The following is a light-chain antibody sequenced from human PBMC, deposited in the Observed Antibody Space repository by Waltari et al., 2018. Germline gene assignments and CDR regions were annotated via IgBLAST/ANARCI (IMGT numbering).Light chain of an antibody. J-gene: IGKJ2*01. CDR1: QNINSRF. CDR3: QQYGTSPYT. Sequence: EIVLTQSPGTLSLSPGERATLSCRASQNINSRFLAWYQQKPGQAPRLLMYIISSRATGIPDRFSGSWSGTDFTLTISRLEPEDFAVYYCQQYGTSPYTFGQGTKLE. V-gene: IGKV3-20*01. CDR2: IIS.